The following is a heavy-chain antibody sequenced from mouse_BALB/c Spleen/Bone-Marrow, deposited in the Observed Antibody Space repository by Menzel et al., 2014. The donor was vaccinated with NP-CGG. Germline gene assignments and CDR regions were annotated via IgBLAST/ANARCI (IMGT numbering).Heavy chain of an antibody. CDR1: GYTFTSYW. J-gene: IGHJ3*01. CDR2: INPSTGYT. V-gene: IGHV1-7*01. CDR3: GRGYYGSSLVY. D-gene: IGHD1-1*01. Sequence: QVQLQQSGAELAKPGASVKMSCKASGYTFTSYWMHWVKQRPGQGLEWIGYINPSTGYTEYNQKFKDKATLTADKSSSTAYMQLSSLTSEDSAVYYCGRGYYGSSLVYWGQGTLVTVSA.